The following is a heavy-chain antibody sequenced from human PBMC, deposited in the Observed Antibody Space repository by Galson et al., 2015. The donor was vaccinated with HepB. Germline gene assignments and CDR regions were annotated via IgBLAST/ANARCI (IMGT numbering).Heavy chain of an antibody. Sequence: SLRLSCAGSGFIFRHHAMAWIRQAPGKGLEWVSGIYGRGSTRSYSDAVKGRFSLSRDNSKDTVFLQMDNLRAEDTAVYYCVKEGSWFGGDWFDPWGQGALVTVS. CDR3: VKEGSWFGGDWFDP. D-gene: IGHD3-16*01. V-gene: IGHV3-23*01. J-gene: IGHJ5*02. CDR2: IYGRGSTR. CDR1: GFIFRHHA.